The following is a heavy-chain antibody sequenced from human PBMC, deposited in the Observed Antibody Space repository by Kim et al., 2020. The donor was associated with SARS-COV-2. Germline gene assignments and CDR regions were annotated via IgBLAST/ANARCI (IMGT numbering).Heavy chain of an antibody. Sequence: GGSLRLSCAASGFTFSSFWMIWVRQAPGTGLEWVANIRQDGTVKYYVDSVKGRFTVSRDNAKNSLYLQMDSLRPEDTAVYYCARDKSIPSYDAFDIWGQG. CDR3: ARDKSIPSYDAFDI. CDR1: GFTFSSFW. CDR2: IRQDGTVK. J-gene: IGHJ3*02. V-gene: IGHV3-7*03. D-gene: IGHD3-10*01.